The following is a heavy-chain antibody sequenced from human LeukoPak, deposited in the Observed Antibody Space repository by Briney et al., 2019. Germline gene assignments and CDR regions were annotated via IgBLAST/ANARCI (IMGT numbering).Heavy chain of an antibody. J-gene: IGHJ4*02. CDR1: GYTFTSYY. CDR3: ARDRKVAGGLDY. Sequence: ASVKVSCKASGYTFTSYYMHWVRQAPGQGLEWMGIINPSGGSTSYAQKFQGRVTMTRDTSTSTVYMELSSLGSEDTAVYYCARDRKVAGGLDYWGQGTLVTVSS. D-gene: IGHD2-8*02. V-gene: IGHV1-46*01. CDR2: INPSGGST.